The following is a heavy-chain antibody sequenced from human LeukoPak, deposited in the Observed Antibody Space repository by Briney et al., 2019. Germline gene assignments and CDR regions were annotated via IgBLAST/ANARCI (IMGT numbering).Heavy chain of an antibody. J-gene: IGHJ4*02. CDR3: ARGKLGLRYFDWYYFDY. CDR1: GYTFTSYG. CDR2: ISPYNGNT. D-gene: IGHD3-9*01. V-gene: IGHV1-18*01. Sequence: ASVKVSCTASGYTFTSYGISWVRQAPGQGLEWMGWISPYNGNTNYAQKLQGRVTMTTDTSTSTAYMELRSLRSDDTAVYYCARGKLGLRYFDWYYFDYWGQGTLVTVSS.